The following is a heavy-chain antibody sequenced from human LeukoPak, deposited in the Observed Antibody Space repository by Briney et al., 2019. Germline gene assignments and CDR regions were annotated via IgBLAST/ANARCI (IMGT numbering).Heavy chain of an antibody. V-gene: IGHV3-74*01. D-gene: IGHD3-22*01. CDR1: GFTFSNHW. Sequence: GGSLRLSCAASGFTFSNHWMHWVRQAPGKGLMWVSRINRGGSRTDYADSVKGRFTISRDDAKNTLYLQLNSLRAEDTAVYYCARDMYYYDSSGYYQIDYWGQGTLVTVSS. J-gene: IGHJ4*02. CDR3: ARDMYYYDSSGYYQIDY. CDR2: INRGGSRT.